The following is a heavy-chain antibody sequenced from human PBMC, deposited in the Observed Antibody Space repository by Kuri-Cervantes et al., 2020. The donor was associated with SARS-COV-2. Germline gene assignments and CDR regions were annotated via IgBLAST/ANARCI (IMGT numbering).Heavy chain of an antibody. CDR2: IRSKANSYAT. CDR1: GFTFSGSA. J-gene: IGHJ4*02. D-gene: IGHD3-3*01. Sequence: GESLKISCAASGFTFSGSAMHWVRQASGKGLEWVGRIRSKANSYATAYAASVKGRFTISRDDSKNTAYLQMNSLRAEDTAVYYCARNDFWSGYYFDYWGQGTLVTVSS. V-gene: IGHV3-73*01. CDR3: ARNDFWSGYYFDY.